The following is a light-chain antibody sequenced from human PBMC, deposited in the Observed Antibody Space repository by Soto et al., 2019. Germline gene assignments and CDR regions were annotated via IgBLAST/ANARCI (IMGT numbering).Light chain of an antibody. J-gene: IGKJ5*01. CDR3: PQYGSSPNT. CDR2: DAS. CDR1: QSVSGK. Sequence: IGMTQAPATLSVSQGEGATLSCRASQSVSGKLAWYQHQPGQTHRLLIYDASTRATGIPARFSGSGSGTGFTLTINRLEPEDFAVYYCPQYGSSPNTFAQGTRLEIK. V-gene: IGKV3D-20*01.